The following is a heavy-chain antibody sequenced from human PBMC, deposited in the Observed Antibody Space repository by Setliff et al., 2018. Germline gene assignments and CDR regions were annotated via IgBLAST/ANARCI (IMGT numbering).Heavy chain of an antibody. CDR3: ARSHYYASGNSHYYYMDV. CDR1: GGSISPYY. J-gene: IGHJ6*03. V-gene: IGHV4-59*08. CDR2: IFYSGSA. D-gene: IGHD3-10*01. Sequence: PSETLSLTCSVSGGSISPYYWIWIRQSPGKGLEWIGYIFYSGSARYNPSLESRVTMSVDTSKNQISLKLTSVTAADTAVYYCARSHYYASGNSHYYYMDVWGKGTAVTVSS.